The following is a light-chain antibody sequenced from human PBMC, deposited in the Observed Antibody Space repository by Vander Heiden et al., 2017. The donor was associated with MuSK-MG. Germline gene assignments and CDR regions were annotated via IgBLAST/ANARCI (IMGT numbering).Light chain of an antibody. V-gene: IGKV3-15*01. Sequence: EIVLTQHPATLSASSGGRAALSCRASRSVSSNLAWYQQKPGQAPRLLIYGASTRATGIPARFSGSGSGTEFTPPISSLQSEDFAVNYCQQYNNWPPVTFGQGTTLEI. J-gene: IGKJ2*01. CDR2: GAS. CDR1: RSVSSN. CDR3: QQYNNWPPVT.